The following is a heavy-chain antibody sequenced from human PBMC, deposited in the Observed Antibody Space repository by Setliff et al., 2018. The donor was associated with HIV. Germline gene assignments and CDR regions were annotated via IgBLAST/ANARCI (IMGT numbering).Heavy chain of an antibody. J-gene: IGHJ5*02. CDR2: INHSGST. D-gene: IGHD1-26*01. CDR3: ARGNGWEGFDP. V-gene: IGHV4-34*01. Sequence: SETLSLTCAVYGGSFSGYYWSWIRQPPGKGLEWIGEINHSGSTNYNPSLKSRVTISVDTSKNQFSLKLRSVTAADTAVYYCARGNGWEGFDPWGQGTLVTVSS. CDR1: GGSFSGYY.